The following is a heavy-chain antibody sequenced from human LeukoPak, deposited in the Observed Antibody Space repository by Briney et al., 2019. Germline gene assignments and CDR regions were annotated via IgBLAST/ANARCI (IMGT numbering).Heavy chain of an antibody. V-gene: IGHV4-59*01. Sequence: SETLSLTCTVSGGSISNYYWSWIRQPPGKGLEWIGYIYYSGSTNYNPPLKSRVTISVDTSKNQFSLKLSSVTAADTAVYYCARVGGTNYYYYGMDVWGQGTTVTVSS. CDR1: GGSISNYY. CDR3: ARVGGTNYYYYGMDV. J-gene: IGHJ6*02. D-gene: IGHD1-26*01. CDR2: IYYSGST.